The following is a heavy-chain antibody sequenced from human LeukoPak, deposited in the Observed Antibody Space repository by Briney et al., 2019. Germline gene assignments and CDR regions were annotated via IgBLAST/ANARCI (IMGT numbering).Heavy chain of an antibody. V-gene: IGHV3-23*01. CDR2: LSGNGDRT. CDR1: GFTFSTYA. CDR3: AKEESSGRAHAFDI. D-gene: IGHD3-10*01. Sequence: RESLRLSCAASGFTFSTYAMNWVRQAPGKGLEWVSGLSGNGDRTYYAESVKGRFIISRDNSINTLYLQMNSLRAEDTAVYYCAKEESSGRAHAFDIWGQGTLVTVSS. J-gene: IGHJ3*02.